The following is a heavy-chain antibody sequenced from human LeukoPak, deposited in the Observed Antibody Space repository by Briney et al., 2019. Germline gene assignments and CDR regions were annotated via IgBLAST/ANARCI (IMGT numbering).Heavy chain of an antibody. CDR2: IIPIFGTA. CDR3: ARDRPHTVAPFLGAFDI. Sequence: SVKVSCKASGGTFSSYAISWVRQAPGQGLEWMGRIIPIFGTANYAQKFQGRVTITTDESTSTAYMELSSLRSEDTAVYYCARDRPHTVAPFLGAFDIWGQGTMVTVSS. V-gene: IGHV1-69*05. J-gene: IGHJ3*02. D-gene: IGHD4-23*01. CDR1: GGTFSSYA.